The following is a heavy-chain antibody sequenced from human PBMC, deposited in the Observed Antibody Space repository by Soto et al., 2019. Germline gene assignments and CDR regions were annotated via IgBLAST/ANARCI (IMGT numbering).Heavy chain of an antibody. CDR2: IYYSGST. CDR1: GGSISSGDYY. V-gene: IGHV4-30-4*01. J-gene: IGHJ4*02. Sequence: QVQLQESGPGLVKPSQTLSLTCTVSGGSISSGDYYWSWIRQPPGKGLEWIGYIYYSGSTYYNPSLKSRATLSVDTSKNQFSLKLSPVTAADPAVYYCARVAPSEYYFDYWGQGTLVTVSS. CDR3: ARVAPSEYYFDY.